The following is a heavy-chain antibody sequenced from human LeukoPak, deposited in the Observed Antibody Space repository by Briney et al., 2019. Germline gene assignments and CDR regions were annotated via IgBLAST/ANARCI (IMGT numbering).Heavy chain of an antibody. CDR2: INHSGST. Sequence: SETLSLTCAIYGGSLSDYYWSWMRQPPGRGLEWIGDINHSGSTNYSPSLTSRVTMSVDTSKSQFSLKLSSVTAADTAVYYCARGPPRDFVTSGFYYNYWGQGTRVTVSS. J-gene: IGHJ4*02. CDR3: ARGPPRDFVTSGFYYNY. CDR1: GGSLSDYY. V-gene: IGHV4-34*01. D-gene: IGHD3-22*01.